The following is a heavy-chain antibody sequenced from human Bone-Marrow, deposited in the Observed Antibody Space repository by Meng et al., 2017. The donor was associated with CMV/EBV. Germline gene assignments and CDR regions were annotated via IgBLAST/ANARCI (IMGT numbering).Heavy chain of an antibody. CDR3: ARERDSEVVPAALNWFDP. D-gene: IGHD2-2*01. Sequence: SETLSLTCTVSGGSISSSSYYWGWIRQPPGKGLEWIGSIYYSGSTYYNPPLKSRVTISVDTSKNQFSLKLSSVTAADTAVYYCARERDSEVVPAALNWFDPWGQGTLVTVSS. V-gene: IGHV4-39*07. CDR1: GGSISSSSYY. J-gene: IGHJ5*02. CDR2: IYYSGST.